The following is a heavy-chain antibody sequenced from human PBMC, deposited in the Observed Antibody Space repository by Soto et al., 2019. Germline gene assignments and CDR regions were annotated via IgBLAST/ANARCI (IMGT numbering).Heavy chain of an antibody. Sequence: SETLSLTCAVSGYSLSSNNWWGWIRQPPGKGLEWIGHIFYDGSTYYNPSLKSRVTMSVDTSKSQFSLKLSSVTVVDTAVYYCARRKTNYHAMDVWGQGTTVPVSS. J-gene: IGHJ6*02. CDR1: GYSLSSNNW. V-gene: IGHV4-28*01. CDR3: ARRKTNYHAMDV. CDR2: IFYDGST.